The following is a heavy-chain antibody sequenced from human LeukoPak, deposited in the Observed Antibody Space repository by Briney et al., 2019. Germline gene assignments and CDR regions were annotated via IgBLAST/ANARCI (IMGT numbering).Heavy chain of an antibody. Sequence: PGGSLRLSCAASGFTFSSSWMHWVRQVPEEGLVWVSAISGSGGSTCYADSVKGRFTISRDNSKNTLYLQMNSLRAEDTAVYYCAKYVLPTETYYYDSSGYYDYWGQGTLVTVSS. CDR3: AKYVLPTETYYYDSSGYYDY. CDR1: GFTFSSSW. J-gene: IGHJ4*02. D-gene: IGHD3-22*01. CDR2: ISGSGGST. V-gene: IGHV3-23*01.